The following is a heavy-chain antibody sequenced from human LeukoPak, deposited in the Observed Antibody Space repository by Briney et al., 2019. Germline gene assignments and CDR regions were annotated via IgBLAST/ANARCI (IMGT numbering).Heavy chain of an antibody. D-gene: IGHD3-3*01. J-gene: IGHJ4*02. CDR1: GFTFSTYW. CDR2: MRRDGNEI. CDR3: AKDSSLTIFGVVITSPSFDY. Sequence: PGGSLRLSCSASGFTFSTYWMSWVRQAPGKGLEWVANMRRDGNEIYYLDSVRGRFTISRDNAKNSLYLQMNSLRAEDTALYYCAKDSSLTIFGVVITSPSFDYWGQGTLVTVSS. V-gene: IGHV3-7*03.